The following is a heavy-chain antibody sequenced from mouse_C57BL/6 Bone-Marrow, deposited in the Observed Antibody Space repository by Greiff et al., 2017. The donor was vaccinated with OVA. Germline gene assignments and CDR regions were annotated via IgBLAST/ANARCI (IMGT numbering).Heavy chain of an antibody. CDR3: ARDAGDGYYDWYFDV. V-gene: IGHV7-1*01. CDR2: SRNKANDYTT. CDR1: GFTFRDFY. Sequence: EVKVVESGGGLVQSGRSLRLSCATSGFTFRDFYMEWVRQAPGKGREGIAASRNKANDYTTEYSASVKGRFIVSRDTSQSILYLQMNALRAEDTAIYYCARDAGDGYYDWYFDVWGTGTTVTVSS. D-gene: IGHD2-3*01. J-gene: IGHJ1*03.